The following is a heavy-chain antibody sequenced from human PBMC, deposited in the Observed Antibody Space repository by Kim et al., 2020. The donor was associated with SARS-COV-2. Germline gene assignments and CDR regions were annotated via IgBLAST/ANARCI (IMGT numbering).Heavy chain of an antibody. CDR3: AKEGHSDWLLSPAGYYFDY. CDR1: GFTFSNYG. V-gene: IGHV3-23*01. CDR2: LSDTGGSS. J-gene: IGHJ4*01. Sequence: GGSLRLSCAASGFTFSNYGMSWVRQAPGKGLEWVSALSDTGGSSYYADSVKGRFTISRDNSKNTLYLHLNSLRAEDTAVYYCAKEGHSDWLLSPAGYYFDYWGHGTLVTVSS. D-gene: IGHD3-9*01.